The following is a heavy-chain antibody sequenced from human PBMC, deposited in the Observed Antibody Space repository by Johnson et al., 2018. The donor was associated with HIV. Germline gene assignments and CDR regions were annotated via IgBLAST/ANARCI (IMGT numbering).Heavy chain of an antibody. J-gene: IGHJ3*02. CDR3: ARWIQLWVAFDI. D-gene: IGHD5-18*01. V-gene: IGHV3-30*19. CDR2: ISYDGSNK. Sequence: QVQLVESGGGVVQPGGSLRLSCAASGFTFSSYGMHWVRQAPGKGLEWVAVISYDGSNKYYADSVKGRFTISRDNSKNTLYLQMNSLRAEDTAVYYCARWIQLWVAFDIWGQGTVVTVSS. CDR1: GFTFSSYG.